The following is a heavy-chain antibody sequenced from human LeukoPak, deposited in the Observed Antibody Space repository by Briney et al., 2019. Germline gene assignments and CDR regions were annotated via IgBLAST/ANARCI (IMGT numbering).Heavy chain of an antibody. CDR2: ISYDGSNK. CDR1: GFTFSSYA. V-gene: IGHV3-30*04. CDR3: ARAHPRYSSGWHYFDY. J-gene: IGHJ4*02. Sequence: GSLRLSCAASGFTFSSYAMHWVRQAPGKGRGWVAVISYDGSNKYYADSVKGRFTISRDNSKNTLYLQMNSLRAEDTAVYYCARAHPRYSSGWHYFDYWGQGTLVTVSS. D-gene: IGHD6-19*01.